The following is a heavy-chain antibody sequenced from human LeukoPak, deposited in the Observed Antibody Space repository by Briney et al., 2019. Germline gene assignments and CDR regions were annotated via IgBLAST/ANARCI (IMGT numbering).Heavy chain of an antibody. CDR2: IYYSGST. CDR1: GGSISNYY. Sequence: SETLCLTCSVSGGSISNYYWSWIRQPPGKGLEWIGYIYYSGSTKYNSSLKSRVTISVQTSNNQFSLKLSSVTAADTAVYYCARSSSILTIATFDYLGRGTLVTVSS. CDR3: ARSSSILTIATFDY. V-gene: IGHV4-59*01. D-gene: IGHD5-24*01. J-gene: IGHJ4*02.